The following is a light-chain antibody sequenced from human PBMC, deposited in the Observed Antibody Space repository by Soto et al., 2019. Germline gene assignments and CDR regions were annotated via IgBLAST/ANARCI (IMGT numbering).Light chain of an antibody. Sequence: EVVLTQSPGTLSLSPGERATLSCRASQSVAKNYLAWYQQKPGQTPRLLIYDASSRATGIPDRFSGSGSGTDFTLTISRLEPEDFAVFYCHQYAYSPLTFGGGTNVEIK. J-gene: IGKJ4*01. V-gene: IGKV3-20*01. CDR1: QSVAKNY. CDR3: HQYAYSPLT. CDR2: DAS.